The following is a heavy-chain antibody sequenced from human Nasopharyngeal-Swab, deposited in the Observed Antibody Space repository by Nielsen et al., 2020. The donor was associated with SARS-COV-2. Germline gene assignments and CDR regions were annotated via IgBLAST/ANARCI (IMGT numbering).Heavy chain of an antibody. CDR1: GGSISSYY. J-gene: IGHJ3*02. CDR2: IYYSGST. CDR3: RGITGTPGAFDI. V-gene: IGHV4-59*01. Sequence: SETLSLTCTVSGGSISSYYWSWIRQPPGKGLEWIGYIYYSGSTNYNPSLKSRVTISADTSKNQFSLKLSSVTAADTAVYYCRGITGTPGAFDIWGQGTMVTVSS. D-gene: IGHD1-20*01.